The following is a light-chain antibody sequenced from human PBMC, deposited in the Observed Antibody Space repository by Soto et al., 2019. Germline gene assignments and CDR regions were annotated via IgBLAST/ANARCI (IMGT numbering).Light chain of an antibody. J-gene: IGKJ5*01. CDR3: QQCRSSPLT. CDR1: QSVTSTY. CDR2: GAS. Sequence: IVLTQSAGTLSLSPGERATLSCRASQSVTSTYLAWYQHKPGQAPRLLIYGASSRATGIPDRFSGSGSGTDFTLTISRLEPEDFAVYYCQQCRSSPLTFGQGTRLEI. V-gene: IGKV3-20*01.